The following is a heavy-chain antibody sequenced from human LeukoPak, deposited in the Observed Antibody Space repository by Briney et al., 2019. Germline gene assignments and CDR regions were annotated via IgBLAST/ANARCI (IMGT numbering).Heavy chain of an antibody. J-gene: IGHJ1*01. CDR3: ARDMVVAATETKEYFQH. Sequence: SVKVSCKASGGTFSSYVISWVRQAPGQGLEWMGRIIPLLGTANYAQRFQGRVTITADKSTGTTYMEVSSLRSEDTTVYYCARDMVVAATETKEYFQHWGQGTLVTVSS. D-gene: IGHD2-15*01. CDR2: IIPLLGTA. V-gene: IGHV1-69*04. CDR1: GGTFSSYV.